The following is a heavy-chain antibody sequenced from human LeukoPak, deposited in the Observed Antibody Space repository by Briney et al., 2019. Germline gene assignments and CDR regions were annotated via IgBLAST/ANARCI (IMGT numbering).Heavy chain of an antibody. Sequence: GASLQISCQGSGYSFTSYWIGWVRQMPGKGLEWMGIIYPGDSDTRYSPSFQGQVTISADKSISTAYLQWSSLKASDTAMYYCARDKDGYNSYFDYWGQGTLVTVSS. V-gene: IGHV5-51*01. CDR1: GYSFTSYW. D-gene: IGHD5-24*01. J-gene: IGHJ4*02. CDR2: IYPGDSDT. CDR3: ARDKDGYNSYFDY.